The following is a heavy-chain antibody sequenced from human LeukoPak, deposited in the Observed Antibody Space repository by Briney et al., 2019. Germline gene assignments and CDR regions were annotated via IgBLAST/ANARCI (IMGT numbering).Heavy chain of an antibody. V-gene: IGHV1-8*01. CDR3: AKVAKRSLDYYGSGTDAFDI. D-gene: IGHD3-10*01. Sequence: ASVKVSCKASGYTFTSYDINWVRQATGQGLEWMGWMNPNCGNTDYAQKFQGRVTMTGNNSISTAYMELSSLRSEDTAVYYCAKVAKRSLDYYGSGTDAFDIWGQGTMVTVSS. CDR2: MNPNCGNT. J-gene: IGHJ3*02. CDR1: GYTFTSYD.